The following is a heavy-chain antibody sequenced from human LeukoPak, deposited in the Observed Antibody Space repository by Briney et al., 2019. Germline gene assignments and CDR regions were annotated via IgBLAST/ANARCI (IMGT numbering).Heavy chain of an antibody. Sequence: ASVKVSCKASGYRFSGNYIHWVRQAPGQGLEWMAWINPNSGDTNYAQMFQGRVTVTRDTSISTVYMELSRLRYDDTAIYYCARAREVTSLTPGGQGTLVTVSS. CDR3: ARAREVTSLTP. V-gene: IGHV1-2*02. CDR1: GYRFSGNY. D-gene: IGHD3-9*01. CDR2: INPNSGDT. J-gene: IGHJ5*02.